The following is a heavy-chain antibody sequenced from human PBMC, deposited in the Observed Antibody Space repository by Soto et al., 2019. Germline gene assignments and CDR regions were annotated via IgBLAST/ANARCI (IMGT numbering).Heavy chain of an antibody. D-gene: IGHD2-15*01. J-gene: IGHJ3*02. CDR3: ARAIWYCSGGSCYSDAFDI. CDR2: IYHSGST. CDR1: GGSISSSNW. Sequence: QGQLQESGPGLVKPSGTLSLTCAVSGGSISSSNWWSWVRQPPGKGLEWIGEIYHSGSTNYNPSLKSRVTISVDKSKNQFSRKLSAVTAADTAVYYCARAIWYCSGGSCYSDAFDIWGQGTIVNVSS. V-gene: IGHV4-4*02.